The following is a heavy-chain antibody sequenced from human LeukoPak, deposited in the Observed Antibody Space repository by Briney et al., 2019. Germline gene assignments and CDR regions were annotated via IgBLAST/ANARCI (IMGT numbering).Heavy chain of an antibody. V-gene: IGHV4-39*07. CDR3: ARDRRDGYNYDLDY. J-gene: IGHJ4*02. Sequence: SETLSLTCTVSGASISSRISFWAWIRQPPGKGLEWIGSFIYGGNTYYTPSLKSRVTISVDTSKNQFSLKLNSVTVADTAVYFCARDRRDGYNYDLDYWGQGALVTVSP. CDR2: FIYGGNT. D-gene: IGHD5-24*01. CDR1: GASISSRISF.